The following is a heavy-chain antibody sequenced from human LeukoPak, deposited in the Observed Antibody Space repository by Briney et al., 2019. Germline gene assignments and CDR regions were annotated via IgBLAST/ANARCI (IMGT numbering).Heavy chain of an antibody. CDR2: MNPGSGNT. CDR3: ARGGGFIDS. CDR1: GYTFTITD. Sequence: ASVKLSCKASGYTFTITDINWVPQATGQGLEWMGWMNPGSGNTGYAHQFQGRVTMTRDTSISTPYMELTSLTSDDTAVYYCARGGGFIDSWGQGTLVTVSS. D-gene: IGHD5-12*01. V-gene: IGHV1-8*01. J-gene: IGHJ4*02.